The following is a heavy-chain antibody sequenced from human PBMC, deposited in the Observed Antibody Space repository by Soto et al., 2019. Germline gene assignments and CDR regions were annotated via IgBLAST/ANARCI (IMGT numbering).Heavy chain of an antibody. D-gene: IGHD3-22*01. V-gene: IGHV1-69*06. CDR2: IIPIFGTA. J-gene: IGHJ3*02. CDR1: GGTFSSYA. Sequence: ASVQVSCKASGGTFSSYAISWVRQAPGQGLEWMGVIIPIFGTANYEQKCQGRVTITADKYTSTPYMELSSLRFEDTAVYYCARDAYYYDSSGYPLSHDAFDIWGQGTMVTVSS. CDR3: ARDAYYYDSSGYPLSHDAFDI.